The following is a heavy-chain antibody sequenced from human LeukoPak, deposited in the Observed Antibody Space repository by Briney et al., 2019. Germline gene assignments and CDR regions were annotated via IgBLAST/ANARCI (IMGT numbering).Heavy chain of an antibody. V-gene: IGHV4-39*07. Sequence: SETLSLTCTVSGGSISSSSYYWGWIRQPPGKGLEWIGSIYYSGGTYYNPSLKSRVTISVDTSKNQFSLKLSSVTAADTAVYYCAGVLRFLEWLFDYWGQGTLVTVSS. CDR3: AGVLRFLEWLFDY. CDR1: GGSISSSSYY. D-gene: IGHD3-3*01. CDR2: IYYSGGT. J-gene: IGHJ4*02.